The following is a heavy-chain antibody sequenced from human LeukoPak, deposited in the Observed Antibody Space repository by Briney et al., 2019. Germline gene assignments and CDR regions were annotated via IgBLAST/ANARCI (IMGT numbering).Heavy chain of an antibody. J-gene: IGHJ5*02. V-gene: IGHV4-30-4*07. CDR3: ARVVAAAGNNWFDP. Sequence: SDTLSLICAVSGDSISSGRYLGSWIRQTPGKGLEWIAYIHDSGIPYNNPSLKIRQSISIDTYKNQFSLKLNSVTAADTAVYYCARVVAAAGNNWFDPWGQGTLVTVSS. CDR2: IHDSGIP. D-gene: IGHD6-13*01. CDR1: GDSISSGRYL.